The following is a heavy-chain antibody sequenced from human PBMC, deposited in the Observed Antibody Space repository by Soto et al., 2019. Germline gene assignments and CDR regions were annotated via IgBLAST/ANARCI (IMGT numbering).Heavy chain of an antibody. D-gene: IGHD7-27*01. Sequence: SETLSLTCTVSGGSVSSGSYYWSWIRQPPGKGLEWIGYIYYSGSTNYNPSLKSRVTISVDTSKNQFSLKLSSVTAADTAVYYCARSLTGFDYWGQGTLVTVSS. J-gene: IGHJ4*02. V-gene: IGHV4-61*01. CDR3: ARSLTGFDY. CDR2: IYYSGST. CDR1: GGSVSSGSYY.